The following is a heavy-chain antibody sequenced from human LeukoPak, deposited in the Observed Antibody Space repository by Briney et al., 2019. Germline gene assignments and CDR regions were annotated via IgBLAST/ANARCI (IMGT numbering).Heavy chain of an antibody. Sequence: PGGSLRLSCAASGFTFSSYSMNWVRQAPGKGLEWVSAISGSGGSTYYADSVKGRFTISRDNSKNTLYLQMNSLRAEDTAVYYCAKGTGLGMDVWGQGTTVTVSS. CDR2: ISGSGGST. V-gene: IGHV3-23*01. J-gene: IGHJ6*02. CDR1: GFTFSSYS. D-gene: IGHD1-14*01. CDR3: AKGTGLGMDV.